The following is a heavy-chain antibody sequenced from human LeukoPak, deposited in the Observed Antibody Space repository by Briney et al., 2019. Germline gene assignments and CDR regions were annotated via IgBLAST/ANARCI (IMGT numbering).Heavy chain of an antibody. CDR3: ARGWVPQGFYYYYYMDV. CDR1: GGSISSGSYY. Sequence: TLSLTCAVSGGSISSGSYYWSWIRQPAGKGLEWIGRIYTSGSTNYNPSLKSRVTISVDTSKNQFSLKLSSVTAADTAVYYCARGWVPQGFYYYYYMDVWGKGTTVTISS. J-gene: IGHJ6*03. CDR2: IYTSGST. D-gene: IGHD5-24*01. V-gene: IGHV4-61*02.